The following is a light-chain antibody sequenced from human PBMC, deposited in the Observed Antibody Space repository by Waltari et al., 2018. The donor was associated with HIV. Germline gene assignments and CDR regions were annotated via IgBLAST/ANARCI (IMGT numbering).Light chain of an antibody. Sequence: SSKLTQDPAVSVALGQTVRITCQGDSLRSYYASWYQQKPGQAPVLVIYGKNNRPSGIPDRFSGSSSGNTASLTITGAQAEDEADYYCNSRDNNDNHVVFGGGTKVTVL. J-gene: IGLJ2*01. CDR3: NSRDNNDNHVV. V-gene: IGLV3-19*01. CDR1: SLRSYY. CDR2: GKN.